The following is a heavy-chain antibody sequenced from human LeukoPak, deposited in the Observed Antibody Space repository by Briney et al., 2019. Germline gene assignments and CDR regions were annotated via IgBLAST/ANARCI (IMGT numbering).Heavy chain of an antibody. CDR2: IDPNSGGT. CDR1: GYTFTGNH. CDR3: AKEADIVSFDL. D-gene: IGHD2-15*01. Sequence: GASVKVSRKASGYTFTGNHVHWVRQAPGQGLEWMGWIDPNSGGTKYAQKFQDRVTMTSDTSISTAYMELSGLRSDDTAVYFCAKEADIVSFDLWGRGTLVTVSS. V-gene: IGHV1-2*02. J-gene: IGHJ2*01.